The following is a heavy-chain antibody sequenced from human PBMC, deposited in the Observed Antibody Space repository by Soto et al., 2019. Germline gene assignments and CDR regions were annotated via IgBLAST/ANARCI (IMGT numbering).Heavy chain of an antibody. V-gene: IGHV1-2*02. J-gene: IGHJ4*02. Sequence: ASVKVSCKSSGYTFTAYYIHWVPQAPGHGLEWMGWVNPNGGGTKYAQKFQGRVTMTRDTSINTAYMELTRLTSDDTAVYYCARAVHTMIQGVRFRVDQWGQGTLVTVSS. CDR1: GYTFTAYY. D-gene: IGHD3-10*01. CDR2: VNPNGGGT. CDR3: ARAVHTMIQGVRFRVDQ.